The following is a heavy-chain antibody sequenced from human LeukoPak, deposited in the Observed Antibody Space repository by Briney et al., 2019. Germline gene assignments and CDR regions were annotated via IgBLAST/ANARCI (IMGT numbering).Heavy chain of an antibody. CDR1: GFTFSSFA. CDR3: AKDNPPPPWARCGYFDY. Sequence: GGSLRLSCAASGFTFSSFAMSWVRLAPGKGLEWVSVISGSDGSTDYADSVKGRFTISRDNSKNTLYLQMNSLRAEDTAVYYCAKDNPPPPWARCGYFDYWGQGTLVTVSS. V-gene: IGHV3-23*01. D-gene: IGHD3-22*01. J-gene: IGHJ4*02. CDR2: ISGSDGST.